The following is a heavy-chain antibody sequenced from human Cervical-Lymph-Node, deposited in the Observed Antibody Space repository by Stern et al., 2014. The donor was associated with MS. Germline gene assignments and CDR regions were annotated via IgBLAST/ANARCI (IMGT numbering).Heavy chain of an antibody. CDR2: VRHKSKPFLT. CDR1: GFTFSDHS. CDR3: TRVDSSGWYSGF. J-gene: IGHJ4*02. V-gene: IGHV3-72*01. Sequence: EVQLVESGGGLVQPGGSLRLSCAASGFTFSDHSMDWVRQAPGKGLEWIATVRHKSKPFLTEYAASVKGRFTIARDDSTNSVFLQLDKLKTEDTAIYYCTRVDSSGWYSGFWGQGTLVTVSS. D-gene: IGHD6-19*01.